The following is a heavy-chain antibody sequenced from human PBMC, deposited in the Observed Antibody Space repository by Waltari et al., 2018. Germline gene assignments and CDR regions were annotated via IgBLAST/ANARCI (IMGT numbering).Heavy chain of an antibody. D-gene: IGHD6-19*01. CDR1: GFTVSSNY. Sequence: EVQLVESGGGLIQPGGSLRLSCAASGFTVSSNYMSWVRQAPGKGLEWVSVIYSGGSKDHADSVKGLFTISRDNSKNTLYLQMNSLRAEDTAVYYCARVAVEENSSGWYPRGNFDYWGQGTLVTVSS. V-gene: IGHV3-53*01. CDR2: IYSGGSK. J-gene: IGHJ4*02. CDR3: ARVAVEENSSGWYPRGNFDY.